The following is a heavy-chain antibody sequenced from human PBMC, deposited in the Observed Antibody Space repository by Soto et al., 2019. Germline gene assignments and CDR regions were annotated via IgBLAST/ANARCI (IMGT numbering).Heavy chain of an antibody. Sequence: GGSLRLSCTASGFTFSTYAMSWVRQAPGKGLEWVSGNNGLGGSTYYADSVKGRFSISRDNSKNTLYLQMNSLRAEDTAVYYCAKPLYYDFWSGYYSWGQGTLVTVSS. J-gene: IGHJ5*02. CDR3: AKPLYYDFWSGYYS. V-gene: IGHV3-23*01. CDR1: GFTFSTYA. D-gene: IGHD3-3*01. CDR2: NNGLGGST.